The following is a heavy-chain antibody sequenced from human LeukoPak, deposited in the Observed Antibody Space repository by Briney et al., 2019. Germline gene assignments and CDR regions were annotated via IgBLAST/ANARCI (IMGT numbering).Heavy chain of an antibody. CDR2: ISWNSGSI. V-gene: IGHV3-9*01. D-gene: IGHD6-19*01. J-gene: IGHJ4*02. CDR3: AKEVAEGGYFDY. CDR1: GFTFDDYA. Sequence: PGRSLRLSCAASGFTFDDYAMPWVRQAPGKGLEWVSGISWNSGSIGYADSVKGRFTISRDNAKNSLYLQMNSLRAEDTALYYCAKEVAEGGYFDYWGQGTLVTVSS.